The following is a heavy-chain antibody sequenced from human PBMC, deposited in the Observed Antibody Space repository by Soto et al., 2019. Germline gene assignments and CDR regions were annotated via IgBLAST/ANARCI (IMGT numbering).Heavy chain of an antibody. V-gene: IGHV3-23*01. CDR3: ASSNIAAAGFYYYGMDV. CDR2: ISGSGGGT. D-gene: IGHD6-13*01. Sequence: PGRSPSLPFAASGFTFNNYARSWVRQATGKGLEWVSAISGSGGGTYYADSVEGRFTISRDNSNNTLYLQMSSLRAEDTAVYYCASSNIAAAGFYYYGMDVWGRGTTVTVSS. J-gene: IGHJ6*02. CDR1: GFTFNNYA.